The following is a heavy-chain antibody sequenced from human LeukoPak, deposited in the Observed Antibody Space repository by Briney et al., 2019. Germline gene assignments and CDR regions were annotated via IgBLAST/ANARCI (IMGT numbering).Heavy chain of an antibody. CDR2: IYHSGST. V-gene: IGHV4-34*01. CDR1: DGSFSGYY. D-gene: IGHD6-19*01. Sequence: SETLTLTCAVYDGSFSGYYWSWIRQPPGKGLEWIGQIYHSGSTNYNPSLKSRVTISVDKSKNQFSLKLSSVTAADTAVYYCARIPYSSGWYVPYYYYYYMDVWGKGTTVTVSS. J-gene: IGHJ6*03. CDR3: ARIPYSSGWYVPYYYYYYMDV.